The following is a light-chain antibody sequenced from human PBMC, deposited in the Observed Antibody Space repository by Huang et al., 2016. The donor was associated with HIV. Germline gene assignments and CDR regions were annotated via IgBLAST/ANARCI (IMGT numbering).Light chain of an antibody. CDR1: QSVNGGY. V-gene: IGKV3-20*01. J-gene: IGKJ1*01. Sequence: EIVLTQSPGTLSLSPGERATLSCGASQSVNGGYLAWYQQKPGQAPMFLLYHSSTTATGIPDRFSGSGSGTGFTHTISRLEPEDVAVYYCQQYGSSPQTFGQGTKVEIK. CDR3: QQYGSSPQT. CDR2: HSS.